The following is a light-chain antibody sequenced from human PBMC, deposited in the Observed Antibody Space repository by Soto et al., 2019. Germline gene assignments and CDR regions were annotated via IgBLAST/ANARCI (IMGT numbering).Light chain of an antibody. Sequence: QSVLTQPASVSGSPGQSITISCTGTSSDVGSYNLVSWYQQHPGKAPKLMIYEGSKRPSGVSNRVSGSKSGNTASLTISGLQAEEEADYYCCSYAGSSTVVFGGGTKLTVL. V-gene: IGLV2-23*01. CDR1: SSDVGSYNL. J-gene: IGLJ2*01. CDR2: EGS. CDR3: CSYAGSSTVV.